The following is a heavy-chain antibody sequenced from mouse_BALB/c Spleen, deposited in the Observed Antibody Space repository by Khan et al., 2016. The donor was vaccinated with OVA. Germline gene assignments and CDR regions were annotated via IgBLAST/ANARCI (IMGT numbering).Heavy chain of an antibody. Sequence: EVQLVESGPGLVKPSQSLSLTCTVTGYSITSGYAWNWIRQFPGNQLEWMGYISYSGGTCYNPSLKSRISITRDTSNNQFFLLLNSVTTEDTATFDSAREYYYGYNFDYRGQGTTLTVSS. CDR2: ISYSGGT. J-gene: IGHJ2*01. CDR3: AREYYYGYNFDY. V-gene: IGHV3-2*02. CDR1: GYSITSGYA. D-gene: IGHD1-2*01.